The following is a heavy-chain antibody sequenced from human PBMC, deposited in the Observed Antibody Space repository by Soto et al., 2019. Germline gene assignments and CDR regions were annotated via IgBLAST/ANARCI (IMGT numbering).Heavy chain of an antibody. CDR1: GGTFSSYA. CDR3: ARSQGSSTSLEIYYYYYYGIDV. Sequence: QVQLVQSGAEVKKPGSSVKVSCKASGGTFSSYAISWVRQAPGQGLAWMGGIIPISDTTNYAQKFQGRVTITADESTSTAYMELSSLRSEDTAVYYCARSQGSSTSLEIYYYYYYGIDVWCQGTTVTVSS. J-gene: IGHJ6*02. D-gene: IGHD2-2*01. V-gene: IGHV1-69*01. CDR2: IIPISDTT.